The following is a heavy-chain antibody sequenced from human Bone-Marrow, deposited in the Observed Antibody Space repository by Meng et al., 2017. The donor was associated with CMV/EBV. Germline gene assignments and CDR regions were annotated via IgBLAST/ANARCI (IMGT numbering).Heavy chain of an antibody. V-gene: IGHV4-31*02. J-gene: IGHJ6*02. CDR2: ISCSGST. CDR3: ARGYGSGSYRGWGGYYYGMDV. CDR1: GGYY. Sequence: GGYYWSGVRQHAGKGQEWSGYISCSGSTYYNPSLKSRVTISVDTSKNQFSLKLSSVTAAGTAVYYCARGYGSGSYRGWGGYYYGMDVWGQGTMVTVSS. D-gene: IGHD3-10*01.